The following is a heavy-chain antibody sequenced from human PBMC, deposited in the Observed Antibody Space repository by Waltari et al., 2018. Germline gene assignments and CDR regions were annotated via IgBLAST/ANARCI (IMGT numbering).Heavy chain of an antibody. V-gene: IGHV2-5*01. D-gene: IGHD2-15*01. Sequence: QITLKESGPTLVKPTQTLTLTCTFSGFSLSTSGVGVGWLRQPPGKALEWLALIYWNDDKRYSPSLKSRLTITKDTSKNQVVLTMTNMDPVDTATYYCAHRQEELSTVVTPIFDYWGQGTLVTVSS. CDR1: GFSLSTSGVG. J-gene: IGHJ4*02. CDR2: IYWNDDK. CDR3: AHRQEELSTVVTPIFDY.